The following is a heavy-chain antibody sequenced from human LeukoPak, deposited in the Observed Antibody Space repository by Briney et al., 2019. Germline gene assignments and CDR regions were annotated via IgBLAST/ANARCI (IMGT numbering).Heavy chain of an antibody. CDR2: IYYSGST. CDR1: GGSISRYY. Sequence: KPSETLSLTCTVPGGSISRYYWSWIRQPPGKGLEWIGYIYYSGSTNYNPSLKSRVTISVDTSKNQFSLKLSAVTAADTAVYYCARWRRCSSASCYYYFDYWGREPWSPSPQ. V-gene: IGHV4-59*01. J-gene: IGHJ4*02. D-gene: IGHD2-2*01. CDR3: ARWRRCSSASCYYYFDY.